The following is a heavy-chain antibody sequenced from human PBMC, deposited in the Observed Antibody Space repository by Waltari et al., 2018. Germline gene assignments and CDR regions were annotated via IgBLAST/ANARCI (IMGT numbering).Heavy chain of an antibody. CDR2: IYHSGST. V-gene: IGHV4-38-2*01. CDR1: GYSISSGYY. Sequence: QVQLQESGPGLVKPSETLSLTCAVSGYSISSGYYWGWIRQPPGRGLAWIGSIYHSGSTYSNPSRKSRVTISVDRSKSQVSLMLSSVTAADTAVDYWASSRFYGSGSYLALGTRAWDIWGQGTMVTVSS. J-gene: IGHJ3*02. D-gene: IGHD3-10*01. CDR3: ASSRFYGSGSYLALGTRAWDI.